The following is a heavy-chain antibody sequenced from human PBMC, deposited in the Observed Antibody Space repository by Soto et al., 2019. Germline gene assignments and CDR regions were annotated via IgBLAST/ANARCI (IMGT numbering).Heavy chain of an antibody. Sequence: PSETRSLTCIVSGYSVTSSDYYWAGIRQPPGKGLEWIGSMFYSGLTYYNPSLKSRVTLSVDTSKNQFSVRLNSVTAADTAVYYCAPLSVSLSGPYGIHVWGQGTTVTVSS. J-gene: IGHJ6*02. CDR3: APLSVSLSGPYGIHV. CDR2: MFYSGLT. D-gene: IGHD2-15*01. CDR1: GYSVTSSDYY. V-gene: IGHV4-39*01.